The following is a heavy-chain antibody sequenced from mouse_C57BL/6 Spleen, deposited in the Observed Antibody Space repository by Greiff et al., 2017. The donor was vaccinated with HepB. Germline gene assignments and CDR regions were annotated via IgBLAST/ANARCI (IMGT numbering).Heavy chain of an antibody. D-gene: IGHD2-3*01. V-gene: IGHV10-1*01. J-gene: IGHJ1*03. CDR2: IRSKSNNSAT. Sequence: EVQGVESGGGLVQPKGSLKLSCAASGFSFTTYAMNWVRQAPGKGLEWVARIRSKSNNSATYYSDSVKDRFTISRDDSESMLDLQMNNLKTEDTAMYYCVGLLWYFEVWGTGTTVTVA. CDR1: GFSFTTYA. CDR3: VGLLWYFEV.